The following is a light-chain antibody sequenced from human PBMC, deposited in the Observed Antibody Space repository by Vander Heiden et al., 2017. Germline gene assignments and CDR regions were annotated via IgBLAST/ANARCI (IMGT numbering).Light chain of an antibody. V-gene: IGLV2-8*01. CDR2: EVT. CDR3: CSYAGSNNYV. J-gene: IGLJ1*01. CDR1: SSDVGGYNY. Sequence: QTALTQPPTAPGSPGQSVTISCTGTSSDVGGYNYVSWYQQYPGKAPTVIIYEVTKRPSGVPDRFSGSKSGNTASLTVSGLQAEDEADYYCCSYAGSNNYVFGTGTTVTVL.